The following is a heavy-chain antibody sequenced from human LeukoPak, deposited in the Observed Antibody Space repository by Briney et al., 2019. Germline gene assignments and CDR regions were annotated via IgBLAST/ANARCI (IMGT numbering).Heavy chain of an antibody. V-gene: IGHV1-2*02. Sequence: GASVKVSCKASGYTFTGYYMHWVRQAPGQGLEWMGWINPNSGGTNYAQKFQGRVTMTRDTFISTAYMELSRLRSDDTAVYYCAREGYCSSTSCHTDYGMDVWGQGTTVTVSS. CDR3: AREGYCSSTSCHTDYGMDV. D-gene: IGHD2-2*02. J-gene: IGHJ6*02. CDR2: INPNSGGT. CDR1: GYTFTGYY.